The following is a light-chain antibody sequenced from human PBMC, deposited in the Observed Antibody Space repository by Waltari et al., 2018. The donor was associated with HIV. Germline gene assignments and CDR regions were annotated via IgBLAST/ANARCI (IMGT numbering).Light chain of an antibody. Sequence: DIVMTQSPDSLTVSLGERATINLDSSPTTLYTANNKSYVAWYQEKPGQPPKLLIYWASARESGVPDRFSGSGSGTHFTLSISSLQAEDVGIYYCHQYYSSPHTFGQGTNLEI. CDR2: WAS. J-gene: IGKJ2*01. CDR3: HQYYSSPHT. CDR1: PTTLYTANNKSY. V-gene: IGKV4-1*01.